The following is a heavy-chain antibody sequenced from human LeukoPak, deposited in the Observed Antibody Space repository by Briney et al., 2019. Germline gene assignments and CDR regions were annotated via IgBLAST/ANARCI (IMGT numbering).Heavy chain of an antibody. D-gene: IGHD3-10*01. J-gene: IGHJ3*02. CDR3: ARDPPLLWFGEPGADDAFDI. Sequence: PGGSLRLSCAASGFTFSSYWMSWVRQAPGKGLEWVANIKQDGSEKYYVDSVKGRFTISRDNAKNSLYLQMNSLRAEDTAVYYCARDPPLLWFGEPGADDAFDIWGQGTMVTVSS. V-gene: IGHV3-7*03. CDR1: GFTFSSYW. CDR2: IKQDGSEK.